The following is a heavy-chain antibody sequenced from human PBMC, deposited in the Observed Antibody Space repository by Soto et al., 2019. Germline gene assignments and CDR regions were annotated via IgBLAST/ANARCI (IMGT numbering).Heavy chain of an antibody. CDR3: SSRRDWTATDHLDY. J-gene: IGHJ4*02. D-gene: IGHD2-21*01. Sequence: EVQLVESGGGLVQPGGSLKLSCAASGFTFTDSAIHWVRQASGKGPEWVGRIRNKVNTYATAYAASVKGRFTISRDDATGSTYLQRNSRTPEDTAVYYCSSRRDWTATDHLDYWGQGTLVTVSS. CDR1: GFTFTDSA. V-gene: IGHV3-73*02. CDR2: IRNKVNTYAT.